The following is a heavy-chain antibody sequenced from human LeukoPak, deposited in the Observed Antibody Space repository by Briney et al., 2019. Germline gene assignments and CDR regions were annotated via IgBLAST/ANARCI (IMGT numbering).Heavy chain of an antibody. CDR3: ARAAHQHDYGDYGVQH. D-gene: IGHD4-17*01. CDR2: IYHSGST. J-gene: IGHJ1*01. Sequence: SETLSLTCTVSGYSISSGYYWGWIRQPPGKGLEWIGSIYHSGSTYYNPSLKSRVTISVDTSKNQFSLRLSSVTAADTAVYYCARAAHQHDYGDYGVQHWGQGTLVTVSS. V-gene: IGHV4-38-2*02. CDR1: GYSISSGYY.